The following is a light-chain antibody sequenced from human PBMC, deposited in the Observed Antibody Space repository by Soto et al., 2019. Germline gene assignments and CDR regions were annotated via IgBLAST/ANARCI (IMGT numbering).Light chain of an antibody. CDR3: QTWGTGAWV. J-gene: IGLJ3*02. V-gene: IGLV4-69*01. CDR2: LNSDGSH. Sequence: QSVLTQSPSASASLGASVTLTCTLSSGHSSYAIAWHQQQPEKGPRYLMKLNSDGSHSKGDGIPDRFSGSSSGAERYLAISCVQSEEEADYYCQTWGTGAWVFGGGTQLTVL. CDR1: SGHSSYA.